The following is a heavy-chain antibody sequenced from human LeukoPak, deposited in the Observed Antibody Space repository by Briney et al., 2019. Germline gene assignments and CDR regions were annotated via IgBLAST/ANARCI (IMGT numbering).Heavy chain of an antibody. CDR3: ARDLNSGYCSSTSCYPWGYYYYYYMDV. CDR1: GYTFTSYD. Sequence: ASVKVSCKASGYTFTSYDINWVQQATGQGLEWMGWMNPNSGNTGYAQKFQGRVTMNRNTSISTAYMELSSLRSEDTAVYYCARDLNSGYCSSTSCYPWGYYYYYYMDVWGKGTTVTVSS. J-gene: IGHJ6*03. V-gene: IGHV1-8*01. D-gene: IGHD2-2*01. CDR2: MNPNSGNT.